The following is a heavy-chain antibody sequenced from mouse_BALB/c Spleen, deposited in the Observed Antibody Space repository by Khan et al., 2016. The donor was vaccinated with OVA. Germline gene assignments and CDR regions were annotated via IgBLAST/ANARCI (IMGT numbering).Heavy chain of an antibody. V-gene: IGHV1-7*01. J-gene: IGHJ3*01. CDR2: INPTSGFT. CDR3: ASDWIAY. Sequence: VQLQESGAELAKPGASVKMSCKASGFTFTTYWMHWVKQRPEQGLEWIGYINPTSGFTDYTQTFKDKATLTADKSSNTAYLQLSSLASDDSAVYYCASDWIAYWGQGTLLTVSA. CDR1: GFTFTTYW.